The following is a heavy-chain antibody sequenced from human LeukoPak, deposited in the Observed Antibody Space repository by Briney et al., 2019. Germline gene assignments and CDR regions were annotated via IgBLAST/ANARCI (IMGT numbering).Heavy chain of an antibody. CDR3: ARGGEPVEQWLVPYAFDI. CDR1: GGSISSGDYY. D-gene: IGHD6-19*01. V-gene: IGHV4-30-4*01. J-gene: IGHJ3*02. Sequence: SQTLSLTCTVSGGSISSGDYYWSWIRQPPGKGLEWIGYIYYSGSTYYNPSLKSRVTISVDTSKNQFSLKLSSVTAADTAVYYCARGGEPVEQWLVPYAFDIWGQGTMVTVSS. CDR2: IYYSGST.